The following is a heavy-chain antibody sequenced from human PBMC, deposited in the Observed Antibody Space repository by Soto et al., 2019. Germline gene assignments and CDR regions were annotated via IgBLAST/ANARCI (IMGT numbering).Heavy chain of an antibody. D-gene: IGHD4-17*01. CDR1: GFTFSDYY. CDR3: ARDHDYGDYVQYYGMDV. CDR2: ISSSGSTI. Sequence: QVQLVESGGGLVEPGGSLRLSCAASGFTFSDYYMSWIRQAPGKGLEWVSYISSSGSTIYYADSVKGRFTISRDNAKNSLYLQMNSLRAEDTAVYYCARDHDYGDYVQYYGMDVWGQGTTVTVSS. J-gene: IGHJ6*02. V-gene: IGHV3-11*01.